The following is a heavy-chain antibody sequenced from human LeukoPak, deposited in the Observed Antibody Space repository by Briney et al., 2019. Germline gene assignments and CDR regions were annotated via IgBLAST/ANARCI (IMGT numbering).Heavy chain of an antibody. CDR1: GYSFTSYW. V-gene: IGHV5-51*01. J-gene: IGHJ4*02. CDR2: IYPGDSDT. D-gene: IGHD6-6*01. Sequence: GESLKISCKSSGYSFTSYWIGWVRQMPGKGLEWMGIIYPGDSDTGYSPSFQGQVTISADKSISTAYLQWSSLKASDTATYYCARLYDSSSAYYFDYWGQGTLVTVSS. CDR3: ARLYDSSSAYYFDY.